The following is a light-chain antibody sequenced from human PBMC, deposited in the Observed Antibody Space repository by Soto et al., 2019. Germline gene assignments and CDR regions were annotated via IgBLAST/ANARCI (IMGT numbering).Light chain of an antibody. CDR3: QQYGSSLPWT. CDR1: QSVSSSY. Sequence: EIVMTQSPATLSVSPGDRATLSCRASQSVSSSYLAWYQQKPGQAPRLLIYGASSRATGIPDRFSGSGSGTDFTLTISRLEPEDFAVYYCQQYGSSLPWTFGQGTKVDIK. CDR2: GAS. J-gene: IGKJ1*01. V-gene: IGKV3-20*01.